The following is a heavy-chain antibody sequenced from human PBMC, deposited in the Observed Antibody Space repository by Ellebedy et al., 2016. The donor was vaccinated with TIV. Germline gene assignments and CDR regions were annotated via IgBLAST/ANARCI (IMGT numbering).Heavy chain of an antibody. Sequence: GESLKISCAASGVTFGSYGMHWDRQAPGKGLEWVAFISYDGSQKYIADSVKGRFTISRDNSMSTLYLHMNSLRPDDTAVYFCAKEAYDILTGSEMFGVDVWGQGTTVTVSS. J-gene: IGHJ6*02. CDR2: ISYDGSQK. V-gene: IGHV3-30*18. CDR3: AKEAYDILTGSEMFGVDV. D-gene: IGHD3-9*01. CDR1: GVTFGSYG.